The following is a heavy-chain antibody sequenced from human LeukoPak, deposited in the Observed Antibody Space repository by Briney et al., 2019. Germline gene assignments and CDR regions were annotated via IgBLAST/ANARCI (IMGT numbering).Heavy chain of an antibody. V-gene: IGHV1-69*04. D-gene: IGHD1-26*01. CDR1: GGTFSSYA. Sequence: SVKVSCKASGGTFSSYAISWVRQAPGQGLEWMGRIIPILGIANYAQKFQGRVTITADKSTSTAYMELSSLTSEDTAVYYCARPVWGNYYYGMDVWGQGTTVTVSS. CDR3: ARPVWGNYYYGMDV. J-gene: IGHJ6*02. CDR2: IIPILGIA.